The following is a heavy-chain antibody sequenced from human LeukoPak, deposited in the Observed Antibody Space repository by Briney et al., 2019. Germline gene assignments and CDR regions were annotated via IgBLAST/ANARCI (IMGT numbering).Heavy chain of an antibody. Sequence: GGSLRLSCAASGFTFSSYEMNWVRQAPGKGLEWVSYISSSGSTIYYADSVKGRFTISRDNAKNSLYLQMNSLRAEDTAVYYCARDDSSGYYYGTGLKAFDIWGQGTMVTVSS. CDR3: ARDDSSGYYYGTGLKAFDI. CDR2: ISSSGSTI. J-gene: IGHJ3*02. V-gene: IGHV3-48*03. D-gene: IGHD3-22*01. CDR1: GFTFSSYE.